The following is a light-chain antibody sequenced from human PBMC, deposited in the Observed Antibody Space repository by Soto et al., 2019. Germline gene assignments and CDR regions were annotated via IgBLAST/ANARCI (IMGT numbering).Light chain of an antibody. CDR1: QSVTTN. J-gene: IGKJ2*01. Sequence: ETVLTQSPATLSVSTGERATFSCKASQSVTTNLAWYQQKPGQVPRLLIYGAFTRATGIPARFSGSGSGTEFTLSISSLQSEDFAIYHCQQYHSWPHTFGQGTKVDIK. V-gene: IGKV3-15*01. CDR3: QQYHSWPHT. CDR2: GAF.